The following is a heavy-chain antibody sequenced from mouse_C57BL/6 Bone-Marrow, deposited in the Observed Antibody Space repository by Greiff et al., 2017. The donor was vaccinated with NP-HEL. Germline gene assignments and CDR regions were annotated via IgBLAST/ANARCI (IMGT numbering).Heavy chain of an antibody. D-gene: IGHD2-2*01. CDR1: GYTFTSYW. CDR2: INPNYGTT. V-gene: IGHV1-53*01. Sequence: QVQLQQPGTELVKPGASVKLSCKASGYTFTSYWMHWVKQRPGQGLEWIGVINPNYGTTSYNQKFKGKATLTVDQSSSTAYMQLNSLTSEDSAVYYCARRLWLRRGVFDYWGQGTTLTVSS. J-gene: IGHJ2*01. CDR3: ARRLWLRRGVFDY.